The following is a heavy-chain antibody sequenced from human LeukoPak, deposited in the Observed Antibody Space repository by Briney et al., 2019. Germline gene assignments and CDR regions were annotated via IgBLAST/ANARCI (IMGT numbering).Heavy chain of an antibody. V-gene: IGHV3-11*04. CDR3: VRDQPIGYSNGYPFVY. Sequence: PGGSLRLSCAASGFTFSDYYMSWIRQAPGKGLEWVSYISSSGSTIYYADSVKGRFTISRDNAKNSLYLQMNSLRAEDTAVYYCVRDQPIGYSNGYPFVYWGQGTLVTVSS. CDR1: GFTFSDYY. D-gene: IGHD5-18*01. CDR2: ISSSGSTI. J-gene: IGHJ4*02.